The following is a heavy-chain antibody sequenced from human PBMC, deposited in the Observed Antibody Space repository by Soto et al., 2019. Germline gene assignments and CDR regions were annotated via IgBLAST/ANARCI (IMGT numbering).Heavy chain of an antibody. V-gene: IGHV3-23*01. CDR3: AREGNDFWSGYSYYYYGMDV. CDR1: GFTFSSYA. D-gene: IGHD3-3*01. CDR2: ISGTVGST. J-gene: IGHJ6*02. Sequence: PGGSLRLSCAASGFTFSSYAMSWVRQAPGKGLEWVSAISGTVGSTYYADSVKGRFTISRDNSKNSLYLQMNSLRDEDTAVYYCAREGNDFWSGYSYYYYGMDVWGQGTKVTVSS.